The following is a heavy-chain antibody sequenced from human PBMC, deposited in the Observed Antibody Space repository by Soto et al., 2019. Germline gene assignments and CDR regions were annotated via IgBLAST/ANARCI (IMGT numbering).Heavy chain of an antibody. J-gene: IGHJ4*02. V-gene: IGHV3-23*01. CDR2: ISGSGGST. CDR3: AKAGGGFFCPHFDY. D-gene: IGHD2-15*01. CDR1: GFTFSSYA. Sequence: GGSLRLSCAASGFTFSSYAMSWVRQAPGKGLEWVSAISGSGGSTYYADSVKGRFTISRDNSKNALYLQMSSLRAEDTAVYYCAKAGGGFFCPHFDYWGQGTLVTVSS.